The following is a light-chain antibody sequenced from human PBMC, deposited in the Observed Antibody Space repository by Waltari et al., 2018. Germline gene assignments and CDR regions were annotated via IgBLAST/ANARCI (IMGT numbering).Light chain of an antibody. CDR1: QGISSY. Sequence: PSFLSASVGDRVTITCRASQGISSYLAWYQQKPGKAPKLLIYAASTLQSGVPSRFSGSGSGTEFTLTISSLQPEDFATYYCQQLNSYPSFGQGTKLEIK. CDR3: QQLNSYPS. V-gene: IGKV1-9*01. J-gene: IGKJ2*01. CDR2: AAS.